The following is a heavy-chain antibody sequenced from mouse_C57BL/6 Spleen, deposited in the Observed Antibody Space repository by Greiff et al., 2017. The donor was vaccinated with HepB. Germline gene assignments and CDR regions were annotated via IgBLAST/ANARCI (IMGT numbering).Heavy chain of an antibody. J-gene: IGHJ3*01. D-gene: IGHD4-1*01. CDR3: ARRDWDAWFAY. CDR1: GYAFTNYL. CDR2: INPGSGGT. V-gene: IGHV1-54*01. Sequence: QVQLKESGAELVRPGTSVKVSCKASGYAFTNYLIEWVKQRPGQGLEWIGVINPGSGGTNYNEKFKGKATLTADKSSSTAYMQLSSLTSEDSAVYFCARRDWDAWFAYWGQGTLVTVSA.